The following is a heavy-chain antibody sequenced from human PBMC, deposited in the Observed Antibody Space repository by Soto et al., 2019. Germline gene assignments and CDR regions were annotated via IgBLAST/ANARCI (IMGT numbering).Heavy chain of an antibody. Sequence: PSETLSLTCVVSGGPVSGDDLYWSWIRHLPGKGLEWIANVYHTGTTYYNPSLKSRVSMSVDTSQNQFSLILASVTAADTAVYYCARALVTDYNSRDYHYYCDMDVWGQGTSGTVSS. CDR3: ARALVTDYNSRDYHYYCDMDV. D-gene: IGHD3-22*01. V-gene: IGHV4-30-4*08. J-gene: IGHJ6*02. CDR2: VYHTGTT. CDR1: GGPVSGDDLY.